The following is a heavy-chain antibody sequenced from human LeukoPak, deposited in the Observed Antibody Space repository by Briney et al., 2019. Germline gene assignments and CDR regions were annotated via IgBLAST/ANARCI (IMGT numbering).Heavy chain of an antibody. Sequence: SETLSLTCTVSGGSISTYYWSWIRQPPGEGLEWIGSIYYSGTTNSNPSLKSRVTISVDTSKNQFSLKLSSVTAADTAVYYCARDNWNYENWFDPWGQGTLVTVSS. V-gene: IGHV4-59*12. D-gene: IGHD1-7*01. CDR2: IYYSGTT. CDR3: ARDNWNYENWFDP. J-gene: IGHJ5*02. CDR1: GGSISTYY.